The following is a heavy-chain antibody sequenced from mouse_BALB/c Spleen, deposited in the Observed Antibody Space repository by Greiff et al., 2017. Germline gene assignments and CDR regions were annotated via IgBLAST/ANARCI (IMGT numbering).Heavy chain of an antibody. D-gene: IGHD2-10*02. V-gene: IGHV1-54*01. J-gene: IGHJ4*01. CDR2: INPGSGGT. CDR3: ARGGYGNYALYAMDY. Sequence: QVQLQQSGAELVRPGTSVKVSCKASGYAFTNYLIEWVKQRPGQGLEWIGVINPGSGGTNYNEKFKGKATLTADKSSSTAYMQLSSLTSDDSAVYFCARGGYGNYALYAMDYWGQGTSVTVSS. CDR1: GYAFTNYL.